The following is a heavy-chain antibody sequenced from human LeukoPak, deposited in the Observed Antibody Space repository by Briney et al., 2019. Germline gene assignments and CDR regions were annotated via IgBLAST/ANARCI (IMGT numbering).Heavy chain of an antibody. CDR2: IYSGGNI. Sequence: GGSLRLSRAASGFTFSNYGMHWVRQAPGKGLEWVSLIYSGGNIYYADSVEGRFTISRDGSKNTLYLQMNSLRAEDTAVYYCARDPGAAAGNLWSWGQGTLATVSS. CDR3: ARDPGAAAGNLWS. D-gene: IGHD6-13*01. CDR1: GFTFSNYG. V-gene: IGHV3-66*01. J-gene: IGHJ5*02.